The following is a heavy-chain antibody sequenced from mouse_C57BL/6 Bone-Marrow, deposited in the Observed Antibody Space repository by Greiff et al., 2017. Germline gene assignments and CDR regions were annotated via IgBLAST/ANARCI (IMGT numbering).Heavy chain of an antibody. J-gene: IGHJ2*01. CDR2: IYPGGGYT. Sequence: VQLQQSGAELVRPGTSVKMSCKASGYTFTNYWIGWAKQRPGHGLEWIGDIYPGGGYTNYNEKFKGKGTLTADKSSSTAYMQFSSLTSEDSAIYYCARYVGYYVGYFDYWGQGTTLTVSS. D-gene: IGHD2-3*01. V-gene: IGHV1-63*01. CDR3: ARYVGYYVGYFDY. CDR1: GYTFTNYW.